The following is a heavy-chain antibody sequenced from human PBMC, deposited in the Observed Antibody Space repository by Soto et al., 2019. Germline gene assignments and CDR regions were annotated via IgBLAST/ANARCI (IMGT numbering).Heavy chain of an antibody. CDR1: GYTLTELS. V-gene: IGHV1-24*01. CDR2: FDPEDGET. Sequence: ASVNVSCKVSGYTLTELSMHWVRQAPGKGLEWMGGFDPEDGETIYAQKFQGRVTMTEDTSTDTAYMELSSLRSEDTAVYYCARDRRFGEYPTGAPYYYYGMDVWGQGTTVTVSS. D-gene: IGHD3-10*01. J-gene: IGHJ6*02. CDR3: ARDRRFGEYPTGAPYYYYGMDV.